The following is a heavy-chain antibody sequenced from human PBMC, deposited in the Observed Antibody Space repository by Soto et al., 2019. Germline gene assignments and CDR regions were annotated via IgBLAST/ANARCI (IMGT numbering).Heavy chain of an antibody. V-gene: IGHV3-74*01. CDR2: INSDGSST. CDR1: GFTFSSYW. CDR3: ARVGISGYDWYPLYYYYGMDV. J-gene: IGHJ6*02. D-gene: IGHD5-12*01. Sequence: GGSLGLSCAASGFTFSSYWMHWVRQAPGKGLVWVSRINSDGSSTSYADSAKGRFTISRDNAKNTLYLQMNSLRAEDTAVYYCARVGISGYDWYPLYYYYGMDVWGQGTTVTVSS.